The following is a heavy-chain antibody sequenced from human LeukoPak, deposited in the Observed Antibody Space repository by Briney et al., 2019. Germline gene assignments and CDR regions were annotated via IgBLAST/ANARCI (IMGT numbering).Heavy chain of an antibody. CDR2: IKQDGSEK. J-gene: IGHJ4*02. Sequence: GGSLRLSCAASGFTFSTYWMTWVRQSPGKGLEWVANIKQDGSEKYYVDSVKGRFTISRDNAKNSLYLQMNGLRAEDTAVYYCAKDLSPGYYDSSGYYGLFDYWGQGTLVTVSS. V-gene: IGHV3-7*03. D-gene: IGHD3-22*01. CDR1: GFTFSTYW. CDR3: AKDLSPGYYDSSGYYGLFDY.